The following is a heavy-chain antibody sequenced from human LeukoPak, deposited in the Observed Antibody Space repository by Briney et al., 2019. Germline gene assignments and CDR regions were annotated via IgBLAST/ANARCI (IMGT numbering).Heavy chain of an antibody. CDR3: ARDRGDSSGYDY. CDR1: GGSLKSYY. Sequence: SETLSLTCSVSGGSLKSYYWNWIRQPPGKGLEWIGYIYYSGSTNYNPSLKSRVTISVDTSKNQFSLKLSSVTAADTAVYYCARDRGDSSGYDYWGQGTLVTVSS. V-gene: IGHV4-59*01. J-gene: IGHJ4*02. CDR2: IYYSGST. D-gene: IGHD3-22*01.